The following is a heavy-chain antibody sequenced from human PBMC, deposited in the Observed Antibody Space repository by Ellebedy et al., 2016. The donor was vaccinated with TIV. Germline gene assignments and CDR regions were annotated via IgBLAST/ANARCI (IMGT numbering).Heavy chain of an antibody. CDR1: GYTFTSYG. V-gene: IGHV1-18*01. Sequence: AASVKVSCKASGYTFTSYGISWVRPAPGQGLAWMGWISAYNGNTHYAQKLRGRVTMTTDTSTSTAYMELRSLRSDDTAVYYCAREAHCSGGSCYGTSAFDIWGQGTMVTVSS. J-gene: IGHJ3*02. D-gene: IGHD2-15*01. CDR2: ISAYNGNT. CDR3: AREAHCSGGSCYGTSAFDI.